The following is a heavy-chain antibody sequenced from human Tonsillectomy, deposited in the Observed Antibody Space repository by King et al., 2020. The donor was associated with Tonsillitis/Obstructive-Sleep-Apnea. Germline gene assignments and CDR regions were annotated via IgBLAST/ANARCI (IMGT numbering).Heavy chain of an antibody. CDR2: IDPSDSYT. J-gene: IGHJ6*03. CDR3: ARGYCSSTSCLGHYYYYMDV. V-gene: IGHV5-10-1*01. CDR1: GYSFTSYW. Sequence: VQLVESGAEVKKPGESLRISCKGSGYSFTSYWISWVRQMPGKGLEWMGRIDPSDSYTNYSPSFRGHVTISADKSISTAYLQWSSLKASDTAMYYCARGYCSSTSCLGHYYYYMDVWGKGTTVTVSS. D-gene: IGHD2-2*01.